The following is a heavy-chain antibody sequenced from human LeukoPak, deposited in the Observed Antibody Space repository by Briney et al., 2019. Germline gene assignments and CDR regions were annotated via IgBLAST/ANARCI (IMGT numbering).Heavy chain of an antibody. CDR1: GGSISSSSYY. J-gene: IGHJ4*02. Sequence: KSSETLSLTCTVSGGSISSSSYYWGWIRQPPGKGLEWIGSIYYSGSTYYNPSLKSRVTISVDTSKNQFSLKLSSVTAADTAVYYCARDYAIDRGYSYGVDYWGQGTLVTVSS. CDR2: IYYSGST. V-gene: IGHV4-39*07. CDR3: ARDYAIDRGYSYGVDY. D-gene: IGHD5-18*01.